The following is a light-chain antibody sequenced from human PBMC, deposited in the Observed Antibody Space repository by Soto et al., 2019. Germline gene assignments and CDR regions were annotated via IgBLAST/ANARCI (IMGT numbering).Light chain of an antibody. Sequence: DIQMTQSPSSLSASVGGKVTFTCQASQDIREFLNWYQQKPGKAPKLLICDASNLQTGVPSRFSGTGSGTDFTFTISSLQAEDFATYYCQQYDTLPLTFGGGTKVEIK. CDR2: DAS. J-gene: IGKJ4*01. CDR3: QQYDTLPLT. V-gene: IGKV1-33*01. CDR1: QDIREF.